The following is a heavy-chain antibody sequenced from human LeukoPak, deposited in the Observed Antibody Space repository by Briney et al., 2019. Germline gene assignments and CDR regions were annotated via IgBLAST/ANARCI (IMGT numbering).Heavy chain of an antibody. CDR2: IKSKTDGGTT. V-gene: IGHV3-15*01. CDR3: TTPGRFLPYYYYYMDV. J-gene: IGHJ6*03. D-gene: IGHD3-16*01. CDR1: GFTFINAW. Sequence: PGGSLRLSCAASGFTFINAWMAWVRQAPGKGLEWVGRIKSKTDGGTTDYAAPVKGRFTISRDDSKNTLYLQMNSLKTEDTAVYYCTTPGRFLPYYYYYMDVWGKGTTVTVSS.